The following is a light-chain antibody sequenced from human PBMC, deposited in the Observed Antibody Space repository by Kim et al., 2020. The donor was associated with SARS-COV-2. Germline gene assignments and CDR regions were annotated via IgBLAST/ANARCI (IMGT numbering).Light chain of an antibody. CDR3: NSRDSSGNHHYV. CDR2: GKN. V-gene: IGLV3-19*01. CDR1: SLRSYY. J-gene: IGLJ1*01. Sequence: GKTVRRTCQGDSLRSYYASGNQQKPGQAPVLVIYGKNNRPSGIPDRFSGSSSGNTASLTITGAQAEDEADYYCNSRDSSGNHHYVFGTGTKVTVL.